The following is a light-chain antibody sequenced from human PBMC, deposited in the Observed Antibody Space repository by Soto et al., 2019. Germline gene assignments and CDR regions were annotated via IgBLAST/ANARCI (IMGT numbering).Light chain of an antibody. Sequence: DIRMTQSPSSLSASVGDRVTIACRASQSIDTHLNWYQQHPGKAPNALIYEASNLQSAVPSRFSGSGSGTDFTLTISGLQPDDSATYYCQQTYSPPATFGQGTKVEIK. V-gene: IGKV1-39*01. CDR1: QSIDTH. CDR2: EAS. J-gene: IGKJ1*01. CDR3: QQTYSPPAT.